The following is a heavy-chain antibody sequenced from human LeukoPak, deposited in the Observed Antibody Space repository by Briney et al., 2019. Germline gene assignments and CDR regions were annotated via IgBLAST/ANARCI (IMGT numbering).Heavy chain of an antibody. V-gene: IGHV3-30*02. CDR3: AKLTNSWFDP. CDR1: GFTFSNYD. Sequence: PGGSLRLSCAASGFTFSNYDMHWVRQAPGKGREWVTFILYDGSNEYYADSVKGRFTISRDNSKNTLYLQMNSLRAEDTAVYYCAKLTNSWFDPWGQGTLVAVSS. CDR2: ILYDGSNE. D-gene: IGHD2-2*01. J-gene: IGHJ5*02.